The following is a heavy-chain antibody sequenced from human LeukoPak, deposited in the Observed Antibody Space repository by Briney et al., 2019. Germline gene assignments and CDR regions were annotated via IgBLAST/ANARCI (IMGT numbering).Heavy chain of an antibody. CDR1: GYTFTGYY. CDR3: AREAYYDFWSGYSDY. V-gene: IGHV1-2*02. D-gene: IGHD3-3*01. CDR2: INPNSGGT. Sequence: GASVKVSCKASGYTFTGYYMHWVRQAPGQGLEWMGWINPNSGGTNYAQKFQGRVTMTRDTSISTAYMELSRLRSDDTAVYYCAREAYYDFWSGYSDYWGQGTLVTVSS. J-gene: IGHJ4*02.